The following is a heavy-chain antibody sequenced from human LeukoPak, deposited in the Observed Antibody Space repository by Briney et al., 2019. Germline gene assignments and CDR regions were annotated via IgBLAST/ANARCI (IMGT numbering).Heavy chain of an antibody. Sequence: SETLSLTCTVSGGSISSYYWSWIRQPAGKGLEWIGRIYTSGSTNYNPSLKSRVTISVDTSKNQFSLKLSSVTAADTAVYYCARGGGWFGELVFDYWGQGTLVTVSS. CDR2: IYTSGST. V-gene: IGHV4-4*07. CDR1: GGSISSYY. CDR3: ARGGGWFGELVFDY. J-gene: IGHJ4*02. D-gene: IGHD3-10*01.